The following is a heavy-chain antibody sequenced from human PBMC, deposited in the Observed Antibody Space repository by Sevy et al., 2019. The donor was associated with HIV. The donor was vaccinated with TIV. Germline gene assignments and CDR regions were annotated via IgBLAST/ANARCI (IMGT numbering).Heavy chain of an antibody. Sequence: GGSLRLSCAASGFTFSSYAMHWVRQAPGKGLEWVAVISYDGSNKYYADSVKGRFTISRDNSKNTLYLQMNSLRAEDTAVYYCARDWVEGFLEWSQNSYYYGMDVWGQGTTVTVSS. D-gene: IGHD3-3*01. CDR2: ISYDGSNK. J-gene: IGHJ6*02. CDR3: ARDWVEGFLEWSQNSYYYGMDV. V-gene: IGHV3-30-3*01. CDR1: GFTFSSYA.